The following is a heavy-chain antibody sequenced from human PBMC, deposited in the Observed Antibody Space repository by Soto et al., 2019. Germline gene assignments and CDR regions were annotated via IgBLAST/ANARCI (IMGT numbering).Heavy chain of an antibody. D-gene: IGHD6-19*01. CDR1: GFTFSSYA. J-gene: IGHJ5*02. V-gene: IGHV3-30-3*01. CDR3: ARYLGSGWHDDWFEP. Sequence: GGSLRLSCAASGFTFSSYAMHCVRQAPGKGLEWVAVISSEGSNKYYSDSVNARFNISRDNSKNTLSLQMHSLRAEDMAVYYCARYLGSGWHDDWFEPWCQGTLVTVSS. CDR2: ISSEGSNK.